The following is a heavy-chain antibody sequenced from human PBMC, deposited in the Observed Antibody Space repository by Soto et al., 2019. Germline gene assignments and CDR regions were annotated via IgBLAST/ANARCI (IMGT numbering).Heavy chain of an antibody. CDR2: IIPIFGTT. Sequence: QVRLVQSGAEVKKSGCSVKVSCKASGGSFGSYAVSWVRQAPGQGLEWMGAIIPIFGTTNYAQKFQGRVTITPDEFTSIAYMDLSSLRSEDTAVYYCAREPSNRLAEYGVIFNWFDPWGQGTRVTVSS. CDR1: GGSFGSYA. V-gene: IGHV1-69*01. J-gene: IGHJ5*02. CDR3: AREPSNRLAEYGVIFNWFDP. D-gene: IGHD2-8*01.